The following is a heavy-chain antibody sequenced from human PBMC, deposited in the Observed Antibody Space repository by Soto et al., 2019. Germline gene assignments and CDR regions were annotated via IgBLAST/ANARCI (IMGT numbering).Heavy chain of an antibody. D-gene: IGHD3-22*01. J-gene: IGHJ4*02. CDR3: AREYYYDSSGYYVPLDY. CDR1: GFIFTDYA. CDR2: LSGSGGDT. V-gene: IGHV3-23*01. Sequence: AGGSLRLSCAASGFIFTDYAMTWVRQAPGKGLEWVSGLSGSGGDTYYADSVKGRFTVSRDNSKNTLYLQMNSLRAEDTAVYYCAREYYYDSSGYYVPLDYWGQGTLVTVSS.